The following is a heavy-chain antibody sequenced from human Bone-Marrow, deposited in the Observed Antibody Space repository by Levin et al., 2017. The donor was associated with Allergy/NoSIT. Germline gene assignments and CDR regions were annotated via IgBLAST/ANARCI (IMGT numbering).Heavy chain of an antibody. CDR3: AHSQALRPGLPGYNYGPLDF. V-gene: IGHV2-5*02. Sequence: SGPTLVKPTQTLTLTCTFSGFSLSTSGVGVSWIRQPPGKALEWLALIYWDDDLRYSPSLKRRLTSTKDTSRNQVVLTMTNMDAEDTATYFCAHSQALRPGLPGYNYGPLDFWGQGSLVVVSS. CDR2: IYWDDDL. D-gene: IGHD5-18*01. CDR1: GFSLSTSGVG. J-gene: IGHJ4*02.